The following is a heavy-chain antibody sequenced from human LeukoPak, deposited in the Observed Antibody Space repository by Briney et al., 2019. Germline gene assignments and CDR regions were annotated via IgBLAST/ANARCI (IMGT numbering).Heavy chain of an antibody. Sequence: PGGSLRLSCAASGFTFSGSAMHWVRQASGKGLEWVGRIRSKANSYATAYAASVKGRFTISRDDSKNTAYLQMNSLKTEDTAVYYCTRRGSDPFDYWGQGTLVTVSS. D-gene: IGHD3-10*01. V-gene: IGHV3-73*01. CDR2: IRSKANSYAT. CDR1: GFTFSGSA. CDR3: TRRGSDPFDY. J-gene: IGHJ4*02.